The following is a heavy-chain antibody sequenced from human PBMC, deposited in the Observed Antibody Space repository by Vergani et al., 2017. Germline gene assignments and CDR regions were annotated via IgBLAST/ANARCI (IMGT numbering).Heavy chain of an antibody. CDR1: GSTFSSYA. CDR2: ISGSGGST. J-gene: IGHJ4*02. CDR3: AKDFWPYSSSWYFDY. D-gene: IGHD6-13*01. Sequence: EVQLLESGGGLVQPGGSLRLSCAASGSTFSSYAMSWVRQAPGKGLEWVSAISGSGGSTYYADSVKGRFTISRDNSKNTLYLQMNSLRAEDTAVYYCAKDFWPYSSSWYFDYWGQGTLVTVSS. V-gene: IGHV3-23*01.